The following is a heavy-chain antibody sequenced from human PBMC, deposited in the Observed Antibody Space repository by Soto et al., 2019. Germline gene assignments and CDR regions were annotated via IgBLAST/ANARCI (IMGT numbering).Heavy chain of an antibody. Sequence: GVLRLSCAASGFTFSSYEMNWVRQAPGKGLEWVSYISSSGSTIYYADSVKGRFTISRDNAKNSLYLQMNSLRAEDTAVYYCVVVVTATSYYFDYWGQGTLVTVSS. CDR1: GFTFSSYE. CDR2: ISSSGSTI. V-gene: IGHV3-48*03. D-gene: IGHD2-21*02. J-gene: IGHJ4*02. CDR3: VVVVTATSYYFDY.